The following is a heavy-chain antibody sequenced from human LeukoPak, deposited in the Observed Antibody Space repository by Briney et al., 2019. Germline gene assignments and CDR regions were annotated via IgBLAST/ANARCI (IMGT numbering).Heavy chain of an antibody. CDR2: ISGSGTTT. CDR3: AKYTGRRAFDM. D-gene: IGHD7-27*01. CDR1: GLTFSSFG. V-gene: IGHV3-23*01. Sequence: TGGSLRLSCAAPGLTFSSFGMSWVRQAPGKGLEWVSHISGSGTTTYYADSVKGRFTISRDNSKNTLYLQMNSLRAEDTAVYYCAKYTGRRAFDMWGQGTMVTVSS. J-gene: IGHJ3*02.